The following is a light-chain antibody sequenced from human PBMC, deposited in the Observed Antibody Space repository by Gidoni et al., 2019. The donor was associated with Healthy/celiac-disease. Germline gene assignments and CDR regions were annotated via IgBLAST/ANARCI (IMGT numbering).Light chain of an antibody. CDR2: DAS. CDR3: QQRSNWPPGLT. CDR1: QSVSSY. V-gene: IGKV3-11*01. J-gene: IGKJ4*01. Sequence: EIVLPQSPATLSLSPGERATLSCRASQSVSSYLAWYQQNPGQAPRLLIYDASNRATGIPARFSGSGSGTDFTLTISSLEPEDFAVYYCQQRSNWPPGLTFGGGTKVEIK.